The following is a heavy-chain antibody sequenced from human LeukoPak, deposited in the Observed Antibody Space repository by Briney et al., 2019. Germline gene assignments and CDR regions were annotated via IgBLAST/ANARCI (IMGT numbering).Heavy chain of an antibody. CDR2: IWYDGSNK. D-gene: IGHD6-13*01. CDR3: ASDVRAAAGTSGYY. Sequence: PGGSLRLSCAASGFTFSSYGMHWVRQAPGKGLEWVAVIWYDGSNKYYADSVKGRFTISRDNSKNTLYLQMNSLRAEDTAVYYCASDVRAAAGTSGYYWGQGTLVTVSS. CDR1: GFTFSSYG. V-gene: IGHV3-33*01. J-gene: IGHJ4*02.